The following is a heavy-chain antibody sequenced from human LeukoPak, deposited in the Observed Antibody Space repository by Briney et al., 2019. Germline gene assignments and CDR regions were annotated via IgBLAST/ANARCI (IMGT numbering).Heavy chain of an antibody. Sequence: ASVKVSCKASGYTFTSYYMHWVRQAPGQGLEWLGIINPSGGSTSYAQKFQGRVTLTRDTSTRIVYMELSSLRSEDTAVYYCARAGIAARPYYYYYYMDVWGKGTTVTVSS. D-gene: IGHD6-6*01. CDR3: ARAGIAARPYYYYYYMDV. CDR2: INPSGGST. J-gene: IGHJ6*03. V-gene: IGHV1-46*01. CDR1: GYTFTSYY.